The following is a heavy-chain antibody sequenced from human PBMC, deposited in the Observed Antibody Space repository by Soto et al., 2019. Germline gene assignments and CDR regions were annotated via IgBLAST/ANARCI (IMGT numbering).Heavy chain of an antibody. CDR1: GFTLSGFD. J-gene: IGHJ4*02. D-gene: IGHD2-15*01. CDR2: IKTKVESYAT. CDR3: TRRHCSGGGCYSDFDF. Sequence: EVQLVESGGGLVQPGGSLKLSCAASGFTLSGFDLHWVRQASGEALEWIGRIKTKVESYATEYAASVKGRFSISRDDSKNTAYLEMNSLETEDTAIYYCTRRHCSGGGCYSDFDFWGQGSLVTVSS. V-gene: IGHV3-73*01.